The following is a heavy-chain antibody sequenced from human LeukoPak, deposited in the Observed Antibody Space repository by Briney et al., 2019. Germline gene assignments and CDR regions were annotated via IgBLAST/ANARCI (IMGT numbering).Heavy chain of an antibody. Sequence: GGSLRLSCAASGFTVSNNYMSWVRQAPGKGLEWVSLIYSGGSTSYADSVKGRFTISRDNSKNTLYLQMNSLRAEDTAVYYCARDLREDSSSPYYYYYMDVWGKGTTVTVSS. V-gene: IGHV3-66*01. CDR3: ARDLREDSSSPYYYYYMDV. D-gene: IGHD6-6*01. CDR1: GFTVSNNY. CDR2: IYSGGST. J-gene: IGHJ6*03.